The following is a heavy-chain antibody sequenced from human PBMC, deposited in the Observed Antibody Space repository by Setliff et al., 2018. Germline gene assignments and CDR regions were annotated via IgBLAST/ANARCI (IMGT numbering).Heavy chain of an antibody. V-gene: IGHV3-21*01. CDR1: GFIFSSYT. CDR2: IDSSSTWI. CDR3: ARSPGWIPWFDS. Sequence: SLRLSCAASGFIFSSYTMNWVRQAPGQGLEWVSSIDSSSTWIYYADSVKGRFTISRDNAKTSLYLQMDSLRVEDTAVYFCARSPGWIPWFDSWGQGTLVTVSS. J-gene: IGHJ5*01. D-gene: IGHD5-18*01.